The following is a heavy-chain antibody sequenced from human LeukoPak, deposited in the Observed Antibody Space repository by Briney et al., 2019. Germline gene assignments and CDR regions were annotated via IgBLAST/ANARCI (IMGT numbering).Heavy chain of an antibody. J-gene: IGHJ4*02. CDR2: ISYDGSNK. CDR1: GFTFSSYA. D-gene: IGHD2-2*01. V-gene: IGHV3-30-3*01. Sequence: GGSLRLSCAASGFTFSSYAMHWVRQAPGKGLEWVAVISYDGSNKYYADSVKGRFTISRDNSKNTPYLQMNSLRAEDTAVYYCARGGGIVAVPAVLFDYWGQGTLVTVSS. CDR3: ARGGGIVAVPAVLFDY.